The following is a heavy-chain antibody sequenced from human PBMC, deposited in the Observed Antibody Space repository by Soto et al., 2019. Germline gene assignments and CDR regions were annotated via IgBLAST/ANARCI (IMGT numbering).Heavy chain of an antibody. D-gene: IGHD3-22*01. CDR1: GFTFSNFA. CDR2: VGGVTRST. V-gene: IGHV3-23*01. CDR3: TKGGAVVRSASTWFTIDS. J-gene: IGHJ4*02. Sequence: PGGSLRLSCAASGFTFSNFAMSWARQAPGKGLEWVSGVGGVTRSTYYAASVKGRFTISRDDSKSTLYLQMNSLRAEDTAVYYCTKGGAVVRSASTWFTIDSWGQGALVTVSS.